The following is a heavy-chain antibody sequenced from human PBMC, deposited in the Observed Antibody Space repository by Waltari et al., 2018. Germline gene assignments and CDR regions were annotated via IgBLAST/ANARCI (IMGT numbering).Heavy chain of an antibody. D-gene: IGHD3-22*01. CDR2: IIPTFGTA. CDR1: GGTFSSYA. CDR3: ARDIGSGYYWNDAFDI. Sequence: QVQLVQSGAEVKKPGSSVKVSCKASGGTFSSYAISWVRQAPGQGLEWMGGIIPTFGTANYAQKFQGRVTITADESTSTAYMGLSSLRSEDTAVYYCARDIGSGYYWNDAFDIWGQGTMVTVSS. J-gene: IGHJ3*02. V-gene: IGHV1-69*01.